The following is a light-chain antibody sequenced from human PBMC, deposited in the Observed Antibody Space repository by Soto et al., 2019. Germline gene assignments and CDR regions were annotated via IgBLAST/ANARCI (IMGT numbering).Light chain of an antibody. CDR3: QQYDNRPPYT. CDR1: RDISVY. V-gene: IGKV1-33*01. J-gene: IGKJ2*01. CDR2: DAS. Sequence: DIQVTQSPSSLAVSVGDRVTITCQASRDISVYLNWYQQKPGKPPNLLVFDASNLQTGVPSRFSGSGSGTHFTFTINSRQPEDGATYYCQQYDNRPPYTFGQGTKLEIK.